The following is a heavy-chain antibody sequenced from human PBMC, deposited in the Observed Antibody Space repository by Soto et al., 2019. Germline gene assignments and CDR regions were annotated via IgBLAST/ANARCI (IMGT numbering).Heavy chain of an antibody. Sequence: QVQLQESGPGLVKPSQTLSLICTVSGGSISSGGYYWSWIRQHPGKGLEWIGYIYYSGSTYYNPSLKSRVTISVETSKNQFYLKLSSVTAAGTAVYYCAGLRPAYGDYEPHGWYFDLWGRGALVTVSS. CDR3: AGLRPAYGDYEPHGWYFDL. CDR2: IYYSGST. J-gene: IGHJ2*01. D-gene: IGHD4-17*01. CDR1: GGSISSGGYY. V-gene: IGHV4-31*03.